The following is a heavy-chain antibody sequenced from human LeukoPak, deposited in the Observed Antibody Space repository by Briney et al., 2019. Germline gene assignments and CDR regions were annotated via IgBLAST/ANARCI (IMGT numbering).Heavy chain of an antibody. D-gene: IGHD3-22*01. CDR3: ARGAYDSSGLQDY. CDR2: ISYDGSNK. V-gene: IGHV3-30-3*01. Sequence: GGSLRLSRAASGFTFSSYAMHWVRQAPGKGLEWVAVISYDGSNKYYADSVKGRFTISRDNSKNTLYLQMNSLRAEDTAVYYCARGAYDSSGLQDYWGQGTLVTVSS. CDR1: GFTFSSYA. J-gene: IGHJ4*02.